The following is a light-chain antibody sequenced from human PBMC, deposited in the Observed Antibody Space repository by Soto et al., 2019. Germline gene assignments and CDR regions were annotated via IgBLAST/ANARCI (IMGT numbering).Light chain of an antibody. CDR1: KLGDKY. V-gene: IGLV3-1*01. CDR2: QDS. J-gene: IGLJ2*01. Sequence: SYELTQPPSVSVPPGQTASITCSGDKLGDKYACWYQQKPGKSPVLVIYQDSKRPSGIPERFSGSNSGNTATLTISGTQAMDEADYYCQAWDSSTGVFGGGTQLTVL. CDR3: QAWDSSTGV.